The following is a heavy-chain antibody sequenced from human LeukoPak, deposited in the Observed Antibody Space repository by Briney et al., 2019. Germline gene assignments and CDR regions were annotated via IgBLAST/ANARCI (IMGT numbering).Heavy chain of an antibody. V-gene: IGHV4-4*07. CDR2: IYTSGST. CDR1: GGSISSYY. Sequence: SETLSLTCTVSGGSISSYYWSWIRQPAGKGLEWIGRIYTSGSTNYNPSLKSRVTMSVDTSKNQFSLKLSSVTAADTAVYYCARDLEVRGVPFYYYYYYMDVWGKGTTVTISS. D-gene: IGHD3-10*01. J-gene: IGHJ6*03. CDR3: ARDLEVRGVPFYYYYYYMDV.